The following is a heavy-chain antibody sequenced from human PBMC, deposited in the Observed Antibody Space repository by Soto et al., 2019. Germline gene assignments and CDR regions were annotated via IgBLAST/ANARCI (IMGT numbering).Heavy chain of an antibody. CDR2: VSPYNGQT. J-gene: IGHJ6*03. CDR3: ARTPPNNWNPLYYMGV. Sequence: QVQLVQSGAEVKKPGASVKVSCKASGYTFTSYVISWVRQAPGQGLEWMGWVSPYNGQTKYPQKFQGRVSMTTDTSTNTAYMELRSLRSDDTAVYYCARTPPNNWNPLYYMGVWGKGTTVTVSS. CDR1: GYTFTSYV. D-gene: IGHD1-20*01. V-gene: IGHV1-18*04.